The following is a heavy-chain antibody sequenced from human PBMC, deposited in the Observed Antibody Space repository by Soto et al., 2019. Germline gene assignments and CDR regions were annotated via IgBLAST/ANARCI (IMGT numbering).Heavy chain of an antibody. CDR2: ISAYNGNT. CDR3: ARDXPVXXXGXAXXXXXPPFDY. CDR1: GYTFXXXG. J-gene: IGHJ4*02. Sequence: QVQLVQSGAEVKKPGASVKVSCKASGYTFXXXGXSXXRQAPGQGLEWMGWISAYNGNTNYAQKLQGRVTMTTDTSTSTAYMELRSLXSDDTAVXYCARDXPVXXXGXAXXXXXPPFDYWGQGTLVTVSS. V-gene: IGHV1-18*01.